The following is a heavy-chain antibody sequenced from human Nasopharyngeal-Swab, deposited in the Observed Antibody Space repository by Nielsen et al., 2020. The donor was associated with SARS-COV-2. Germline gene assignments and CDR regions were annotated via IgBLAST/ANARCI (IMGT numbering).Heavy chain of an antibody. V-gene: IGHV4-4*07. CDR2: IYTTGST. D-gene: IGHD3-16*02. CDR3: ARGQVMRSLYYDYVWGSYRKEPDFDY. CDR1: GGSISSYY. Sequence: SETLSLTCTVSGGSISSYYGTWIRQPAGKGLEWIGRIYTTGSTNYNPSLKSRVTISVDTSKNQFSLKLSSVTAADTAVYYCARGQVMRSLYYDYVWGSYRKEPDFDYWGQGTLVTVSS. J-gene: IGHJ4*02.